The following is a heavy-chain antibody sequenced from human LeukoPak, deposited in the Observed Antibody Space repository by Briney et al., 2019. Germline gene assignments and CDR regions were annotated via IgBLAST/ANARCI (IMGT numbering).Heavy chain of an antibody. CDR2: ISSNGGTI. J-gene: IGHJ4*02. D-gene: IGHD3-22*01. CDR1: GFTFSTYA. V-gene: IGHV3-64D*09. CDR3: VKGSEAYCDSKSDY. Sequence: GGSLRLSSSASGFTFSTYAMHWVRQAPGKGLEYVSAISSNGGTIYYTDSVKGRFTISRDNSKRTLYLQLSSLRAEDTAVYYCVKGSEAYCDSKSDYWGQGTLVTVSS.